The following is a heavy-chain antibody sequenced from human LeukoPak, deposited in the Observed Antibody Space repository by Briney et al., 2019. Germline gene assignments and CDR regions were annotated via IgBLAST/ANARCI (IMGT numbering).Heavy chain of an antibody. CDR1: GLTVSSNY. CDR3: AIDQYCSGGSCYSDY. J-gene: IGHJ4*02. V-gene: IGHV3-66*01. D-gene: IGHD2-15*01. Sequence: PGGSLRLSCAASGLTVSSNYMSWVRQAPGKGLEWVSLIYTDGTTFYADSVKGRFTISRDNSKNTLYLQMNSLRAEDTAVYYCAIDQYCSGGSCYSDYWGQGTLVTVSS. CDR2: IYTDGTT.